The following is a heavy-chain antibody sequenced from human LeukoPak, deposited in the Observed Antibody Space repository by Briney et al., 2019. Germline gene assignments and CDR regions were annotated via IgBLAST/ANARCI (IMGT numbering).Heavy chain of an antibody. CDR1: GVTVSSSY. V-gene: IGHV3-66*02. J-gene: IGHJ4*02. CDR3: ARESNYDY. Sequence: GSLRLSCAVSGVTVSSSYMSWVRQAPGKGLEWVSVIYSGGSTYYADSVKGRFTIARDNSKNTLNLQMNSLRAEDTAVYYCARESNYDYWGQGTLVTVSS. CDR2: IYSGGST.